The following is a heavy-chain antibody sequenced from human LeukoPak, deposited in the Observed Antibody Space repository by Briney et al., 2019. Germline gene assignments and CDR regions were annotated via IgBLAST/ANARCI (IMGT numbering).Heavy chain of an antibody. Sequence: PGGSLPHSRSVSGITLYYYGMIWLAPAPGKGREGVAGISDSGGNTKYADSVKGRFTISRDNPKNTLYVQMNSLRAEDTAVYFCAKRGVVIRVILVGFHKEAYYFESWGQGTLVTVSS. CDR2: ISDSGGNT. D-gene: IGHD3/OR15-3a*01. J-gene: IGHJ4*02. CDR3: AKRGVVIRVILVGFHKEAYYFES. V-gene: IGHV3-23*01. CDR1: GITLYYYG.